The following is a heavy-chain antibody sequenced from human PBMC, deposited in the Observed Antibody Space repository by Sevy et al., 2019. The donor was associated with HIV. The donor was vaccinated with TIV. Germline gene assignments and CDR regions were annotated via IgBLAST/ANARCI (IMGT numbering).Heavy chain of an antibody. Sequence: ASVKVSCKASAFTFSTSAVQWVRQSRGQRLEWIGWIVVGSGSTNYAQKFQGRVTFTRDMSTNTAYMEMSSLRSDDTAVYYSAATTDTIFGVVLMNTWFDPWGQGTPVTVSS. CDR2: IVVGSGST. D-gene: IGHD3-3*01. CDR3: AATTDTIFGVVLMNTWFDP. J-gene: IGHJ5*02. CDR1: AFTFSTSA. V-gene: IGHV1-58*01.